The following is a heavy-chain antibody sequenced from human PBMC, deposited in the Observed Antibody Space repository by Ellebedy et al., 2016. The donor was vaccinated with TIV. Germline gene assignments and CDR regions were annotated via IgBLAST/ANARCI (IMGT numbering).Heavy chain of an antibody. CDR1: DDSISSPNW. D-gene: IGHD5-18*01. CDR2: ISHGGDT. J-gene: IGHJ4*02. CDR3: ARHFGHSLGY. V-gene: IGHV4-4*02. Sequence: SETLSLTCAVSDDSISSPNWWSWVRQPPGKGLGWIGEISHGGDTNYNPSLRGRVTISLDKSKNQFSLKLNSVTAADTALYYCARHFGHSLGYWGQGTLVTVSS.